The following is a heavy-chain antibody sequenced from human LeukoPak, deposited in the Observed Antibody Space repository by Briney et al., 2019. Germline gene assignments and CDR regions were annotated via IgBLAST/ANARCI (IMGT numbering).Heavy chain of an antibody. CDR3: AKAYDSSGYYRSAGY. J-gene: IGHJ4*02. Sequence: GGSLRLSCAASEFTFSDYWMSWVRQAPGKGLEWVSAISGSGGSTYYADSVKGRFTISRDNSKNTLYLQMNSLRAEDTAVYFCAKAYDSSGYYRSAGYWGQGTLVTVSS. D-gene: IGHD3-22*01. CDR1: EFTFSDYW. V-gene: IGHV3-23*01. CDR2: ISGSGGST.